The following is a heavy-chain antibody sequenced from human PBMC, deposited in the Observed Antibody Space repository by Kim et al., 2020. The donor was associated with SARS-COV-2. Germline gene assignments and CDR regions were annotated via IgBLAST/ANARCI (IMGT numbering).Heavy chain of an antibody. CDR3: AITLRQQLVLFDY. Sequence: YNPSLKSRVTISVDTSKNQFSLKLSSVTAADTAVYYCAITLRQQLVLFDYWGQGTLVTVSS. D-gene: IGHD6-13*01. V-gene: IGHV4-39*01. J-gene: IGHJ4*02.